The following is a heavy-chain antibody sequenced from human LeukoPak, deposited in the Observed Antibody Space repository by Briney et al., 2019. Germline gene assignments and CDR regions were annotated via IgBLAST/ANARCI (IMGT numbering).Heavy chain of an antibody. J-gene: IGHJ4*02. CDR2: ISSSGDTK. Sequence: GGSLRLSCAASGFTFSSYEMNWVRRAPGKGLEWVSYISSSGDTKYYADSVKGRFTISRDNAKNSLYLQMNSLRAEDTAVYYCARVLLYIYYFDYWGQGTLVTVSS. CDR3: ARVLLYIYYFDY. D-gene: IGHD4-11*01. CDR1: GFTFSSYE. V-gene: IGHV3-48*03.